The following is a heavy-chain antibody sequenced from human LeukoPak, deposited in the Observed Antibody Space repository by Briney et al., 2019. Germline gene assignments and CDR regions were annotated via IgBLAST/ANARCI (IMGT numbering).Heavy chain of an antibody. CDR1: GYTFTSYY. D-gene: IGHD3-22*01. V-gene: IGHV1-46*01. CDR3: ARDWYYYDSSGYGAFDI. Sequence: ASVKVSCKASGYTFTSYYMHWVRQAPGQGLEWMGIINPSGGSTSYAQKFQGRVTMTRDTSTSTVYMELSSLRSEDTAVYCCARDWYYYDSSGYGAFDIWGQGTMVTVSS. CDR2: INPSGGST. J-gene: IGHJ3*02.